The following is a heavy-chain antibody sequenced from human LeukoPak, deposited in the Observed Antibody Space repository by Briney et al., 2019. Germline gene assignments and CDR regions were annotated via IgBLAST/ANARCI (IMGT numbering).Heavy chain of an antibody. CDR2: ISWNSGSI. V-gene: IGHV3-9*01. CDR3: AKDSFPHSSGADFDY. Sequence: GGSLRLSCAASGLTLDDYAMHWVRQAPGKGLKWVSGISWNSGSIGYADSVKGRFTISRDNAKNSLYLQMNSLRAEDTALYYCAKDSFPHSSGADFDYWGQGTLVTVSS. J-gene: IGHJ4*02. D-gene: IGHD6-25*01. CDR1: GLTLDDYA.